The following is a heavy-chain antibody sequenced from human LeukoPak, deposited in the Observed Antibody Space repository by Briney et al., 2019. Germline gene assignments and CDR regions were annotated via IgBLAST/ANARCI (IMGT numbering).Heavy chain of an antibody. Sequence: GGSLRLSCSASGFTFSNAWMTWVRQAPGKGLEWVSVIYSGGSTYYADSVKGRFTISRDNSKNTLYLQMNSLRAEDTAVYYCARDGGSYYYYYMDVWGKGTTVTVSS. CDR1: GFTFSNAW. CDR2: IYSGGST. J-gene: IGHJ6*03. D-gene: IGHD3-16*01. V-gene: IGHV3-66*02. CDR3: ARDGGSYYYYYMDV.